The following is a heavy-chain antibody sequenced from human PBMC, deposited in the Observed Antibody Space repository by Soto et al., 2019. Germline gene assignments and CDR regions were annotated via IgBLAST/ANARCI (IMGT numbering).Heavy chain of an antibody. CDR2: IFSSGRT. CDR1: GGSINTFY. V-gene: IGHV4-4*07. J-gene: IGHJ4*02. CDR3: AREGSYSAYNFAHGIQLWSFDF. D-gene: IGHD5-12*01. Sequence: EALSLTCTVSGGSINTFYWSWVRQPAGKGLEWIGRIFSSGRTSFNPSLESRVAMSVDTSKNHFSLNLSSVTAADMAVYYCAREGSYSAYNFAHGIQLWSFDFWGQGALVTVSS.